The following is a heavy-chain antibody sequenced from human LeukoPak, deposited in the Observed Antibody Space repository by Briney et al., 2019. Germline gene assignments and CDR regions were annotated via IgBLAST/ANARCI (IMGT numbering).Heavy chain of an antibody. J-gene: IGHJ4*02. CDR1: GGSISSYY. D-gene: IGHD3-9*01. CDR2: IYTSGST. CDR3: ARERYHYDILTGYYYYFDY. Sequence: SETLSLTCTVSGGSISSYYWSWIRQPAGKGLEWIGRIYTSGSTNYNPSLKSRVTMSVDTSKNQFSLKLSSVTAADTAVYYCARERYHYDILTGYYYYFDYWGQGTLATVSS. V-gene: IGHV4-4*07.